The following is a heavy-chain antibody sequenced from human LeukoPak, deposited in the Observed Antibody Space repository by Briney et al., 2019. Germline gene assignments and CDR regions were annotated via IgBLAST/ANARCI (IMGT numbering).Heavy chain of an antibody. D-gene: IGHD3-3*01. Sequence: AAVKVSCKVSGNSLSELSIQWVRQAPGKGRECMGGFDPEEAKMVYEQNFQGGVTMTEETSTHTAYMELSGLTSDDTAVYYCTTRSGDFWSGFVNWGEGDLVSVSS. V-gene: IGHV1-24*01. CDR2: FDPEEAKM. J-gene: IGHJ4*02. CDR1: GNSLSELS. CDR3: TTRSGDFWSGFVN.